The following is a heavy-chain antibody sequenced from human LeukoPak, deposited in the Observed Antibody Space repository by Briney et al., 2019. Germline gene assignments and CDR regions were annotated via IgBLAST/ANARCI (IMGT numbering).Heavy chain of an antibody. V-gene: IGHV2-26*01. CDR2: ICANDEK. D-gene: IGHD1-26*01. CDR1: VFSLSNARVG. J-gene: IGHJ4*02. CDR3: ARIALGGYFDY. Sequence: SGPTLVNPPETLTLTCTVSVFSLSNARVGVSWIRQPQGKALEWLAYICANDEKSYSTTLKSRLTISKDTSTSQVGLTMTNMDPVDTATYYCARIALGGYFDYWGQGTVVTVSS.